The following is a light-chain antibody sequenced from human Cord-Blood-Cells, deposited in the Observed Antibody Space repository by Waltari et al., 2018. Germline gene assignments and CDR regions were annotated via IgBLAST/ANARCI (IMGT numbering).Light chain of an antibody. CDR1: QRVSRN. Sequence: EIVLTQSPATLPFSPGERATLSCMASQRVSRNLAWYQQKPGQAPRLLIYDASNRATGIPARCSGRGSGTDFTLTISSLEPEDFAVYYGQQRSNWLAFGGGTKVEIK. J-gene: IGKJ4*01. CDR2: DAS. CDR3: QQRSNWLA. V-gene: IGKV3-11*01.